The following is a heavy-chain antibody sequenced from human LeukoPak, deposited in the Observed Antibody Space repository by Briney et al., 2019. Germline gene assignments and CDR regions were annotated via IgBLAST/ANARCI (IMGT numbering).Heavy chain of an antibody. J-gene: IGHJ4*02. CDR3: AKDNAPFITMIATDY. Sequence: GGSLRLSCAASGFSFSTNWMAWVRQAPGKGLEWVSAISGSGGSTYYADSVKGRFTISRDNSKNTLYLQMNSLRAEDTAVYYCAKDNAPFITMIATDYWGQGTLVTVSS. D-gene: IGHD3-22*01. CDR1: GFSFSTNW. V-gene: IGHV3-23*01. CDR2: ISGSGGST.